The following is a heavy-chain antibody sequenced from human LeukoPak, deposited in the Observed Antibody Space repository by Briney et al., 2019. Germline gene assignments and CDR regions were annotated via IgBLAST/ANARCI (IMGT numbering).Heavy chain of an antibody. J-gene: IGHJ4*02. V-gene: IGHV4-30-4*08. CDR2: IYYSGST. CDR3: ARTAGRGNFDY. CDR1: GGSVSSGDYY. Sequence: SETLSLTSTVSGGSVSSGDYYWSWIRQPPGKGLEWIGYIYYSGSTYYNPSLKSRVTISVDTSKNQFSLKLSSVTAADTAVYYCARTAGRGNFDYWGQGTLVTVSS. D-gene: IGHD1-26*01.